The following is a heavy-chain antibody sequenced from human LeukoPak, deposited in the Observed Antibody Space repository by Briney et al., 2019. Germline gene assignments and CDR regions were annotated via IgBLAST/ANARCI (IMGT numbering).Heavy chain of an antibody. J-gene: IGHJ3*02. V-gene: IGHV4-61*02. CDR2: IYTSGST. D-gene: IGHD3-10*02. Sequence: PSQTLSLTCTVSDGSISSGSYYWSWIRQPAGKGLEWIGRIYTSGSTNYNPSLKSRVTISVDTFKNQFSLQLSSVTAADTAVYYCARAPTFKPMFSGLDAFDIWGQGTMVTVSS. CDR1: DGSISSGSYY. CDR3: ARAPTFKPMFSGLDAFDI.